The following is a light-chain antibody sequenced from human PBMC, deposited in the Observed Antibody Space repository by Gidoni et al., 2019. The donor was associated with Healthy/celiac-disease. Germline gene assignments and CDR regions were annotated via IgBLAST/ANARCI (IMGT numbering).Light chain of an antibody. Sequence: DIVLTQSRATLSLSPGERATLSCRASQSVSSYLAWYQQKPGQAPRLLIDDASNRATGIPARFSGSGSGTDFTLTISILDPEDFAVYYCQQRSNWPPITFGQXTRLEIK. J-gene: IGKJ5*01. CDR1: QSVSSY. CDR2: DAS. V-gene: IGKV3-11*01. CDR3: QQRSNWPPIT.